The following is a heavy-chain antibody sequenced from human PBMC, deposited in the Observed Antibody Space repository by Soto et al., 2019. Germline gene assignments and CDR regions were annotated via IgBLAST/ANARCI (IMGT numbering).Heavy chain of an antibody. J-gene: IGHJ4*02. D-gene: IGHD3-22*01. V-gene: IGHV1-3*01. CDR3: ARDSHGGYYDSSGYIDY. CDR2: INAGNGNT. Sequence: ASVKVSCKASGYTFTSYAMHWVRQAPGQRLEWMGWINAGNGNTKYSQKFQGRVTITRDTSASTAYMELSSLRSEDTAVYYCARDSHGGYYDSSGYIDYWGQGTLVTVSS. CDR1: GYTFTSYA.